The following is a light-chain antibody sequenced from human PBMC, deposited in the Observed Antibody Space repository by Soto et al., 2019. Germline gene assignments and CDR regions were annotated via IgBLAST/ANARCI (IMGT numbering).Light chain of an antibody. CDR3: QQYNSYS. Sequence: EIQMTQSPSTLPASVGDRVTITCGGSKSISNSLAWYQTKTGTAPNVLIYHASNLQSGVPSSFSGSGSGTEFTLTISSPQPDDFATYYCQQYNSYSFGHGTKVDI. J-gene: IGKJ1*01. CDR2: HAS. CDR1: KSISNS. V-gene: IGKV1-5*01.